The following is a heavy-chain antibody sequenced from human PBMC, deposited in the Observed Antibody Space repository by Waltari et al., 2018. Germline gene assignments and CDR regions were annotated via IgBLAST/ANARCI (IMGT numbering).Heavy chain of an antibody. CDR1: GGTFSSYA. CDR2: IIPIFGTA. Sequence: QVQLVQSGAEVKKPGSSVKVSCKASGGTFSSYAISWVRQAPGQGLEWMGGIIPIFGTANYAQKFQGRVTMTADESTSTAYMELSSLRSEDTAVYYCARDDGTTVTTPGENFQHWGQGTLVTVSS. J-gene: IGHJ1*01. D-gene: IGHD4-17*01. CDR3: ARDDGTTVTTPGENFQH. V-gene: IGHV1-69*13.